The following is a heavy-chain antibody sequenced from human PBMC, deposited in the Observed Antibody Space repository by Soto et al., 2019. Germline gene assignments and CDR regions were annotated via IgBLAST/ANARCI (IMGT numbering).Heavy chain of an antibody. CDR2: IKSKTDRGTT. Sequence: EVQLVESGGGLVKPGGSLRLSCAASGFTFNNAWMNWVRQAPGKGLEWVGRIKSKTDRGTTDYAAPVKGRFTISRDDSKNTLYLQMNSLKTEDTAVYYCTTENWKGGYCHYWGQGTLITVSS. D-gene: IGHD1-1*01. V-gene: IGHV3-15*07. CDR3: TTENWKGGYCHY. J-gene: IGHJ4*02. CDR1: GFTFNNAW.